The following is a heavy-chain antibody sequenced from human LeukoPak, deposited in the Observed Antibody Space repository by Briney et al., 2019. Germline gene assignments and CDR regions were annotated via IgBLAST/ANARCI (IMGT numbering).Heavy chain of an antibody. V-gene: IGHV4-59*01. CDR3: ARSGPYISNAYYFDY. Sequence: SETLSLTCSVSGGPIRSYYWSWMRQPPGKGLEWIGHISNSGSTNYYNPSLKSRITISVDTSKNQFSLRLSSVTAADTAVYYCARSGPYISNAYYFDYWGQGTLVTVSS. CDR1: GGPIRSYY. D-gene: IGHD1-1*01. CDR2: ISNSGST. J-gene: IGHJ4*02.